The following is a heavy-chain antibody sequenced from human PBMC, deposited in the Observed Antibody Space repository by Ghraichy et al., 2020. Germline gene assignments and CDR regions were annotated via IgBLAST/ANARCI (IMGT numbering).Heavy chain of an antibody. CDR1: GFTFSGYS. J-gene: IGHJ6*02. CDR3: ARGSRVVRSCYYDGMDA. D-gene: IGHD4-23*01. CDR2: ITTSGRNI. V-gene: IGHV3-48*02. Sequence: LSLTCVASGFTFSGYSMNWVRQSPGKGLEWVSYITTSGRNIYYADSVQGRVTISRDNAQNSLYLQMNSLRDEDTAVYYCARGSRVVRSCYYDGMDASGQGTPVTVSS.